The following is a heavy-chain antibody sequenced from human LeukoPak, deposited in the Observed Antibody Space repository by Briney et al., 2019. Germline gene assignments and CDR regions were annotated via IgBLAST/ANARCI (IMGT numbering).Heavy chain of an antibody. J-gene: IGHJ5*02. CDR1: GGSISSGDYY. Sequence: SETLSLTCTVSGGSISSGDYYWVWIRQHPGKGLEWLGYIYYTGTTYYSPSLKSRINISLDTPKNQFSLTLSSVTAADTAIYYRARAITAYGVGTPFDPRGQGNLVNV. V-gene: IGHV4-31*03. CDR3: ARAITAYGVGTPFDP. D-gene: IGHD3-3*01. CDR2: IYYTGTT.